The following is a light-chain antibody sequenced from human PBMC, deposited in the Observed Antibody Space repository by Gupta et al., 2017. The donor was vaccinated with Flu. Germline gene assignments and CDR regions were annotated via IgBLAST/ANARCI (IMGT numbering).Light chain of an antibody. J-gene: IGKJ5*01. CDR2: GAS. V-gene: IGKV3-15*01. CDR1: QSISSN. CDR3: QQYNKWPPT. Sequence: EIVMTQSPATLSVSPGERATLSCRASQSISSNLAWYQQKPGQAPRLLIYGASTRATGIPANFSGSGSGTEFTLTISSLQSEGFAVYYCQQYNKWPPTFGQGTQLEIK.